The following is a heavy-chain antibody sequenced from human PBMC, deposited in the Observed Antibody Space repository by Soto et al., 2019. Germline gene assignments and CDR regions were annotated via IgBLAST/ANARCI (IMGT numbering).Heavy chain of an antibody. V-gene: IGHV1-69*13. D-gene: IGHD2-2*01. CDR1: GGTFSSYA. CDR2: IIPIFGTA. Sequence: SVKVSCKASGGTFSSYAVSWVRQAPGQGLEWMGGIIPIFGTANYAQKFQGRVTITADESTSTAYMELSSLRSEDTAVYYCARDPTPSIVVVPAAIEYGMDVWGQGTTVTVSS. J-gene: IGHJ6*02. CDR3: ARDPTPSIVVVPAAIEYGMDV.